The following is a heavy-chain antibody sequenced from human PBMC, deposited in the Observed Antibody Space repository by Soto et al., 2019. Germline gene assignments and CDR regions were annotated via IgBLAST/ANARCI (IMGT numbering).Heavy chain of an antibody. V-gene: IGHV4-31*03. CDR2: IYYSGST. J-gene: IGHJ4*02. Sequence: QVQLQESGPGLVKPSQTLSLTCTVSGGSISSGGYYWSWIRQHPGKVLEWIGNIYYSGSTYYNPSLKSRVTTSVDTSKNQFSLKLSSVTAADTAVYYCAREGGIVGATAADYWGQGTLVTVYS. CDR1: GGSISSGGYY. D-gene: IGHD1-26*01. CDR3: AREGGIVGATAADY.